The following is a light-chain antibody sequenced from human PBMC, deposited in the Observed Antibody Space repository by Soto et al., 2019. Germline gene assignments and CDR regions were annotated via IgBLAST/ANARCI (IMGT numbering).Light chain of an antibody. J-gene: IGKJ5*01. CDR3: QQRSNWPSIT. CDR2: DAS. Sequence: EIVLTQSPATLSLSPGESAPLSCRASESVSTYLAWYQQKPGQAPRLLMYDASTRATGIPARFSGSGSGTDFTLTIRSLQPEDSAVYFCQQRSNWPSITVGQGTRLAIK. V-gene: IGKV3-11*01. CDR1: ESVSTY.